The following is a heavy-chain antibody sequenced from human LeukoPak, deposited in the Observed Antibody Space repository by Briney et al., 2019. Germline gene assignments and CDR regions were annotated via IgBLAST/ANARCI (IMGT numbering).Heavy chain of an antibody. V-gene: IGHV1-2*02. CDR1: GYTFTAYF. CDR3: TRDLDIVATIINV. J-gene: IGHJ4*02. CDR2: INPVNGVS. Sequence: GASVKVSCKASGYTFTAYFLHWVRQAPGQGPEWMGWINPVNGVSEYAQKFQGRVNMTRDTSTSTVYMELNRLTSNDTAIYFCTRDLDIVATIINVWGQGTLVTVSS. D-gene: IGHD2-21*01.